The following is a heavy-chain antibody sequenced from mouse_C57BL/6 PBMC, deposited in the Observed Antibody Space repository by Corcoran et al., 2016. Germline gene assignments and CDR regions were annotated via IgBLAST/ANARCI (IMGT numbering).Heavy chain of an antibody. D-gene: IGHD1-1*01. Sequence: EVQLQQSVAELVRPGASVKLSCTASGFNIQNTYMHWVKERPEQGLEWIGRIDPANGNTKYAPQFPGKATITAETSSNTAYLQLSSLTAEDTAMYACAPYYYGSSYGYFDVWGTGTTVTVSS. V-gene: IGHV14-3*01. J-gene: IGHJ1*03. CDR2: IDPANGNT. CDR1: GFNIQNTY. CDR3: APYYYGSSYGYFDV.